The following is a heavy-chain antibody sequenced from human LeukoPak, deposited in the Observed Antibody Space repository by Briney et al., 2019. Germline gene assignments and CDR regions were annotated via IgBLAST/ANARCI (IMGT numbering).Heavy chain of an antibody. V-gene: IGHV4-31*03. CDR2: MYYSGST. J-gene: IGHJ5*02. D-gene: IGHD6-13*01. Sequence: SQTLSLTCTVSGGSISSGGYYWSWIRQHPGGGLQWIGYMYYSGSTYYNPSLKSRVTISVDTSKNQFSLKLSSVTAADTAVYYCARRIAAAGTRWFDPWGQGTLVSVSS. CDR3: ARRIAAAGTRWFDP. CDR1: GGSISSGGYY.